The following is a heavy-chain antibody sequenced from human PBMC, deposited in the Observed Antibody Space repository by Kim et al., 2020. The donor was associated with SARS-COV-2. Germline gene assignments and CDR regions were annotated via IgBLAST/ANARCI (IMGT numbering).Heavy chain of an antibody. V-gene: IGHV3-48*02. CDR1: GFTFSSYS. D-gene: IGHD3-22*01. Sequence: GGSLRLSCAASGFTFSSYSMNWVRQAPGKGLEWVSYISSSSSTIYYADSVKGRSTISRDNAKNSLYLQMNSLRDEDTAVYYCARGIGGYDSSGYYYLDYWGQGTLVTVSS. CDR2: ISSSSSTI. CDR3: ARGIGGYDSSGYYYLDY. J-gene: IGHJ4*02.